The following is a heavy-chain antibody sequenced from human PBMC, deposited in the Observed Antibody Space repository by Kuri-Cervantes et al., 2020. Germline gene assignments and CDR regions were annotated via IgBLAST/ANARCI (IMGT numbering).Heavy chain of an antibody. V-gene: IGHV1-18*01. CDR3: ARDGHNRNYDQWGTTFYYYGMDV. Sequence: ASGKVSCKASGYTFTSYGTSWVRQAPGQGLEWMGWISAYNGNTNYAQKLQGRVTMTTDTSTSTAYMELRSLRSDDTAVYYCARDGHNRNYDQWGTTFYYYGMDVWGQGTTVTVSS. J-gene: IGHJ6*02. CDR2: ISAYNGNT. D-gene: IGHD1-7*01. CDR1: GYTFTSYG.